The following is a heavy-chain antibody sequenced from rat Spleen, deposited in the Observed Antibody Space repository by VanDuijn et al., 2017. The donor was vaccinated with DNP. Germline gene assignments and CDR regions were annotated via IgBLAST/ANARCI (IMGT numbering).Heavy chain of an antibody. V-gene: IGHV5S13*01. J-gene: IGHJ2*01. CDR3: TRHYGGYLYYFDY. Sequence: EVQLVETGGGLVQPGRSLKLSCAASGFTFSKYGMAWVRQAPTKGLEWVASISTSGGSTYYRDSVKGRFTVSRDNAKSTLYLQMDSLRSEDTATYYCTRHYGGYLYYFDYWGQGVMVTVSS. D-gene: IGHD1-11*01. CDR1: GFTFSKYG. CDR2: ISTSGGST.